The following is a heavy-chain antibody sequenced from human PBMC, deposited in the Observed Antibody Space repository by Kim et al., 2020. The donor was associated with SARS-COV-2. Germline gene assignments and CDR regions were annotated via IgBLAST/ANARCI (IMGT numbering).Heavy chain of an antibody. Sequence: ASVKVSCKASGYTFTSYGISWVRQAPGQGLEWMGWISAYNGNTNYAQKLQGRVTMTTDTSTSTAYMELRSLRSDDTAVYYCARSGHRPGDTTGPNGYYYYGMDVWGQGTTVTVSS. CDR3: ARSGHRPGDTTGPNGYYYYGMDV. CDR2: ISAYNGNT. D-gene: IGHD5-12*01. CDR1: GYTFTSYG. V-gene: IGHV1-18*01. J-gene: IGHJ6*02.